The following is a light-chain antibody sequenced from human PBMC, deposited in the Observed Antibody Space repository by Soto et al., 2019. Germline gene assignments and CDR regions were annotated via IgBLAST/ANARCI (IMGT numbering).Light chain of an antibody. CDR1: SSDVGGYNY. CDR2: EVS. Sequence: QSVLTQPASVSGSPGQSITISCTGTSSDVGGYNYVSWYQQHPGKAPKLMIYEVSNRPSGVSNRFSGSKSGNTASLTISGLQAEDEADYYCSSYTSSSTLVVFG. CDR3: SSYTSSSTLVV. V-gene: IGLV2-14*01. J-gene: IGLJ2*01.